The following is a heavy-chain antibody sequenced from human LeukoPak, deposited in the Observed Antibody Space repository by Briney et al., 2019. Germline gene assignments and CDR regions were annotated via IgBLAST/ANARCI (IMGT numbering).Heavy chain of an antibody. CDR1: GGTFSSYA. J-gene: IGHJ3*02. CDR2: IIPIFGTA. CDR3: ARDRIIVSSRVSDAFDI. V-gene: IGHV1-69*05. Sequence: SVKVSCKASGGTFSSYAISWVRQAPGQGLEWMGGIIPIFGTANYAQKFQGRVTITTDESTSTAYMELSSLRSEDTDVYYCARDRIIVSSRVSDAFDIWGQGTMVTVSS. D-gene: IGHD2-15*01.